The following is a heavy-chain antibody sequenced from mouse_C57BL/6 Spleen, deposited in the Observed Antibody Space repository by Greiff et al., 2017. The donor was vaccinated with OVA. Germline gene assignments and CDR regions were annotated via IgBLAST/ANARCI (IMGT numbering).Heavy chain of an antibody. CDR3: ARPGNDSFFAY. CDR2: ISSGGSYT. Sequence: EVKVVESGGDLVKPGGSLKLSCAASGFTFSSYGMSWVRQTPDKRLEWVATISSGGSYTYYPDSVKGRFSISRDNAKNTLYLQMSRLKSEDTAMDYCARPGNDSFFAYWGQGTTLTVSA. J-gene: IGHJ2*01. CDR1: GFTFSSYG. V-gene: IGHV5-6*01. D-gene: IGHD2-2*01.